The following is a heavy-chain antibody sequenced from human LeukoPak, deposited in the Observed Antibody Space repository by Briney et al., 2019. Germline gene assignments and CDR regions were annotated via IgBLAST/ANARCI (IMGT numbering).Heavy chain of an antibody. CDR1: GFTVSSNY. CDR2: IYSGGST. V-gene: IGHV3-66*01. D-gene: IGHD3-10*01. CDR3: ARGSKRFGEKPRTTINDY. Sequence: GGSLRLSCAASGFTVSSNYMSWVRQAPGKGLEWVSVIYSGGSTYYADSVKGRFTISRDNSKNTLYLQMYSLRAEDTAVYYCARGSKRFGEKPRTTINDYWGQGTLVTVSS. J-gene: IGHJ4*02.